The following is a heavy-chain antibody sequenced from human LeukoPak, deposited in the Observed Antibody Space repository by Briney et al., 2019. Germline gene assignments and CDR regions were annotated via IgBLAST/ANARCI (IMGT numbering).Heavy chain of an antibody. D-gene: IGHD3-10*01. Sequence: PGGSLRLSCAASGFTISSYWMSWVRQAPGKGLEWVANIRQDGGQTYYVDSVKGRFTISRDNAKNSLYLQVNSLRAEDTAVYYCARGRDYYGSGSFVDYWGQGTLVTVSS. J-gene: IGHJ4*02. V-gene: IGHV3-7*01. CDR2: IRQDGGQT. CDR1: GFTISSYW. CDR3: ARGRDYYGSGSFVDY.